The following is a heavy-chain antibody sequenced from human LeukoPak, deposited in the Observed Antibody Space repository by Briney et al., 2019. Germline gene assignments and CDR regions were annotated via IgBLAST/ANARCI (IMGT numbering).Heavy chain of an antibody. CDR2: ISYDGSNK. Sequence: GGSLRLSCAASGFTFSSYAMHWVRQAPGKGLEWVAVISYDGSNKYYADSVKGRFTISRDNSKNTLYLQMNSLRAEDTAVYYCARAHLIVVVTAPPSRWGQGTLVTVSS. J-gene: IGHJ4*02. D-gene: IGHD2-21*02. V-gene: IGHV3-30-3*01. CDR3: ARAHLIVVVTAPPSR. CDR1: GFTFSSYA.